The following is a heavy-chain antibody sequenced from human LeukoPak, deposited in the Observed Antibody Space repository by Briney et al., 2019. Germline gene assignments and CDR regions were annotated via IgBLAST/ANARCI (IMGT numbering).Heavy chain of an antibody. Sequence: ASVKVSCKASGYTFTSYAMNWVRQAPGQGLEWMGWMNPNSGNTGYAQKFQGRVTITRNTSISTAYMELSSLRSEDTAVYYCARVGFWERSEYFQHWGQGTLVTVSS. J-gene: IGHJ1*01. CDR1: GYTFTSYA. CDR2: MNPNSGNT. V-gene: IGHV1-8*03. CDR3: ARVGFWERSEYFQH. D-gene: IGHD3-3*01.